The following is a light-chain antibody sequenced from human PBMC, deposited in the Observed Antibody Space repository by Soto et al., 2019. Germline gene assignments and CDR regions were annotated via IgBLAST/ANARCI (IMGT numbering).Light chain of an antibody. CDR2: DSS. Sequence: DIQLTQSPSFLSASVEDRVTISCRASYDISSSLAWYQQEPGKPPKLLIYDSSTLQTGVPSRFTGSGSGRKFTLTISGLQFGDFATYFGQQLSHYPYTFGQGTKVDIK. V-gene: IGKV1-9*01. J-gene: IGKJ2*01. CDR1: YDISSS. CDR3: QQLSHYPYT.